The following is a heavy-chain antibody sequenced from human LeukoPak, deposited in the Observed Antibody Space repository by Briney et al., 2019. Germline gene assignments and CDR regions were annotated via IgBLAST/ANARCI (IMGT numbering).Heavy chain of an antibody. Sequence: PGGSLRLSCTASGFTFGDYAMSWFRQAPGKGLEWVGFIRSKAYGGTTEYAASVKGRFTISRDDSKSIAYLQMNSLKTEDTAVYYCTRYYDTLTGIFDYWGQGTLVTVSS. CDR3: TRYYDTLTGIFDY. J-gene: IGHJ4*02. CDR2: IRSKAYGGTT. V-gene: IGHV3-49*03. D-gene: IGHD3-9*01. CDR1: GFTFGDYA.